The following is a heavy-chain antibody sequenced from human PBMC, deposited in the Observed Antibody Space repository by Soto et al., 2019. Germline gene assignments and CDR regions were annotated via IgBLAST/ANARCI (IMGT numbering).Heavy chain of an antibody. Sequence: SETLSLTCTVSGGSISSGDYYWSWIRQPPGKGLEWIGYIYYSGSTYYNPSLKSRVTISVDTSKSQFSLKLSSVTAADTAVYYCARASSGSYYKGAWFDPWGQGTLVTVSS. CDR2: IYYSGST. CDR3: ARASSGSYYKGAWFDP. J-gene: IGHJ5*02. D-gene: IGHD3-10*01. CDR1: GGSISSGDYY. V-gene: IGHV4-30-4*01.